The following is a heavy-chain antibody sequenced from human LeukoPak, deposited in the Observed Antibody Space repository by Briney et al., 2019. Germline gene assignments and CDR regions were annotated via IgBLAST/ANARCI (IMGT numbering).Heavy chain of an antibody. Sequence: GGSLRLSCAASGFTFSDAWMSWVRQAPGKGLEWVGRIKSKTDGGTTDYAAPVKGRFTISRDDSKNTLYLQMNSLRAEDTAVYYCAKGAGYSSSWYYMDVWGKGTTVTVSS. CDR3: AKGAGYSSSWYYMDV. CDR1: GFTFSDAW. V-gene: IGHV3-15*01. CDR2: IKSKTDGGTT. D-gene: IGHD6-13*01. J-gene: IGHJ6*03.